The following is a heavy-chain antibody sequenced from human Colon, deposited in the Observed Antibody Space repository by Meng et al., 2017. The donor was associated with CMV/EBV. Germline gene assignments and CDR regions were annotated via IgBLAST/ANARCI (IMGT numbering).Heavy chain of an antibody. J-gene: IGHJ4*02. CDR1: GFIFSSYG. CDR3: TKGRGLLASASNY. Sequence: WAASGFIFSSYGRSWVRQAPGKGLEWVSSTTGSGDTTYYADSVKGRFTISRDNSKNTLSLQMNSLRAEDTATYYCTKGRGLLASASNYWGQGTLVTVSS. CDR2: TTGSGDTT. D-gene: IGHD1-26*01. V-gene: IGHV3-23*01.